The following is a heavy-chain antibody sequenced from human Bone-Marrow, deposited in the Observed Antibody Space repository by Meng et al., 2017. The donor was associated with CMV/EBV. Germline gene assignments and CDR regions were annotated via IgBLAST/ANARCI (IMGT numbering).Heavy chain of an antibody. CDR1: GFTVSSNY. D-gene: IGHD3-3*01. J-gene: IGHJ4*02. CDR2: IYSGGST. Sequence: GESLKISCAASGFTVSSNYMSWVRQAPGKGLEWVSVIYSGGSTYYADSVKGRFTISRDNSKNTLYLQMNSLRAEDTAVYYCARVDGDFWSGYFCDYWGQGTLVTFSS. CDR3: ARVDGDFWSGYFCDY. V-gene: IGHV3-53*01.